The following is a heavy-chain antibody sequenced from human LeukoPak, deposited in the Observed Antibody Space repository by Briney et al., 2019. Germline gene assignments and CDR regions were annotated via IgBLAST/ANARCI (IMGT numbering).Heavy chain of an antibody. CDR3: ARARYCSSTSCDTFYYYYYMDV. J-gene: IGHJ6*03. D-gene: IGHD2-2*02. Sequence: SETLSLTCTVSGGSISSGSYYWRWIRQPAGKGLEWIGRIYTSGSTNYNPSLKSRVTISVDTSKNQFSLKLSSVTAADTAVYYCARARYCSSTSCDTFYYYYYMDVWGKGTTVTVSS. CDR2: IYTSGST. V-gene: IGHV4-61*02. CDR1: GGSISSGSYY.